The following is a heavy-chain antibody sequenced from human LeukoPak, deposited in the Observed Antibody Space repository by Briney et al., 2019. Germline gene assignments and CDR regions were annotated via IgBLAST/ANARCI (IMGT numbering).Heavy chain of an antibody. CDR2: IDADGNNV. D-gene: IGHD3-10*01. V-gene: IGHV3-74*01. J-gene: IGHJ4*02. CDR3: VASGSSRFDN. Sequence: GALRLSCAASGFTFRTYWMHWVRQGPGEGLVWVCRIDADGNNVNFWDSVKGRVTISRYNAQNTLDLQLNSLRGKDTAVYYWVASGSSRFDNWGQGTLVTVSS. CDR1: GFTFRTYW.